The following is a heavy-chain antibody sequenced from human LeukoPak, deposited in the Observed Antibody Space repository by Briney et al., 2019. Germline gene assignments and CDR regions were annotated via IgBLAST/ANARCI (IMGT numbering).Heavy chain of an antibody. CDR3: AKRHGYGVYGGGLDFDY. J-gene: IGHJ4*02. CDR2: ISWNSGSI. CDR1: GFTFDDYA. D-gene: IGHD4-17*01. Sequence: PGGSLRLSCAASGFTFDDYAMHWVRQAPGKGLEWVSSISWNSGSIGYADSVKGRFTISRDNAKNSLYLQMNSLRAEDTALYYCAKRHGYGVYGGGLDFDYWGQGTLVTVSS. V-gene: IGHV3-9*01.